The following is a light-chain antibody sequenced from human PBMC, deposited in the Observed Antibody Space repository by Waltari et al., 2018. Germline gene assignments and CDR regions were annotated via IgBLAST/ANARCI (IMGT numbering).Light chain of an antibody. CDR2: RAS. V-gene: IGKV4-1*01. CDR1: QSVLYSSNNKNY. CDR3: QQYYSTPFT. Sequence: DIVMTQSPESLAVSLGERATINCKSSQSVLYSSNNKNYLAWYQQKPGQPPKLLIYRASTLESGVPDRFSGSGSGTDFTLTISSLQAEDVAVYYCQQYYSTPFTFGPGTKVEIK. J-gene: IGKJ3*01.